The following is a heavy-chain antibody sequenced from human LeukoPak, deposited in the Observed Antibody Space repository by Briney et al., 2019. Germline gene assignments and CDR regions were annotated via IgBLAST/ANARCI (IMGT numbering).Heavy chain of an antibody. D-gene: IGHD5-24*01. CDR1: GFTFSSYW. CDR2: INSDGSST. J-gene: IGHJ4*02. V-gene: IGHV3-74*01. Sequence: GGSLRLSCAASGFTFSSYWMHWVRHAPGKGLVWVSRINSDGSSTSYADSVKGRFTISRDNAKNTLYLQMNSLRAEDTAVYYCAKGRLRWAQLQYYFDYWGQGTLVTVSS. CDR3: AKGRLRWAQLQYYFDY.